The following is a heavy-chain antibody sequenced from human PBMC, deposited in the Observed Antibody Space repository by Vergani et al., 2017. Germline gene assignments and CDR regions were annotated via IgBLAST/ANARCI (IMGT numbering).Heavy chain of an antibody. CDR2: IIPIFRTS. D-gene: IGHD6-13*01. V-gene: IGHV1-69*01. J-gene: IGHJ3*01. CDR3: ARAPFRITAAEDYAFDV. CDR1: GDTFSSFA. Sequence: QVQLVQSGAELKRPGSSVKVSCKASGDTFSSFAFSWVRQAPGQGLEWIGGIIPIFRTSNYAQKFQGRVTLTADESTSTAYMELSSLTSEDTAVYYCARAPFRITAAEDYAFDVWGQGTLVTVSS.